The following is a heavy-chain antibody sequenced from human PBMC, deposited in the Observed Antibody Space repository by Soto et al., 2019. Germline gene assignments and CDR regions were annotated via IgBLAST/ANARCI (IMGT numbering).Heavy chain of an antibody. V-gene: IGHV4-34*01. D-gene: IGHD2-15*01. CDR2: INHSGST. CDR3: ARQNYCSGGSCYSKHSWFDP. CDR1: GGSFSGYY. J-gene: IGHJ5*02. Sequence: QVQLQQWGAGLLKPSETLSLTCAVYGGSFSGYYWSWIRQPPGKGLEWIGEINHSGSTNYNPSLKSRVTISVDKSKNQFSLKLSSVTAADTAVYYCARQNYCSGGSCYSKHSWFDPWGQGTLVTVSS.